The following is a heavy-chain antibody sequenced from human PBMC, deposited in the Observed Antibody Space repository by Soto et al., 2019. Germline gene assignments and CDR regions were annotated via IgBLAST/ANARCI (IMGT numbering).Heavy chain of an antibody. J-gene: IGHJ3*02. CDR2: ISAYYGHT. CDR1: GYTINNYG. CDR3: ARSGSMGGHDASDI. D-gene: IGHD1-26*01. Sequence: QVQLVQSGAEVKKPGASVKVSCKASGYTINNYGITWVRQAPGQGLEWMGWISAYYGHTNYALMLQGRVTMTTDTXTSTGYMELRSLRSDDTAVYYCARSGSMGGHDASDIWGQGTMVTVSS. V-gene: IGHV1-18*01.